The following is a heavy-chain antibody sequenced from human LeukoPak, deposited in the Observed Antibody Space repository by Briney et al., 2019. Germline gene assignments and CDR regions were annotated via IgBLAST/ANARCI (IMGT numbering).Heavy chain of an antibody. V-gene: IGHV1-8*03. CDR1: GYIFTIYD. Sequence: ASVKVSCKASGYIFTIYDINWVRQATGQGLEWMGWMNLKSGKTGYAQKFQGRVTISRNTSISTAYMELSSLRSEDTAVYYCATMSGSSDYYYYYYYMDVWGKGTTVTVSS. D-gene: IGHD3-10*01. CDR2: MNLKSGKT. J-gene: IGHJ6*03. CDR3: ATMSGSSDYYYYYYYMDV.